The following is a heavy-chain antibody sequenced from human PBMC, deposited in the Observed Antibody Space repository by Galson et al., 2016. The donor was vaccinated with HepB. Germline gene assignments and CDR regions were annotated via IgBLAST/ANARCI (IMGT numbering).Heavy chain of an antibody. J-gene: IGHJ4*02. V-gene: IGHV1-69*04. Sequence: SVKVSCKVSGGSFSGYAFAWVRQAPGQGLEWMGRVIPMVGMAKYAQKFQGRVTLTADTSTKTAYMEFNSLTSEDTAIYYCAGVDCSGSNCYWAYWGQGTLVTVSS. CDR2: VIPMVGMA. CDR1: GGSFSGYA. D-gene: IGHD2-15*01. CDR3: AGVDCSGSNCYWAY.